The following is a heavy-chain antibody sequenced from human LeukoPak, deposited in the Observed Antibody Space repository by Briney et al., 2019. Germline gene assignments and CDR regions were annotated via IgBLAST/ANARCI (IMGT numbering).Heavy chain of an antibody. V-gene: IGHV5-51*01. Sequence: GGSLKISCKGSGYSFSNYWIGWVRQMPGKGLEWMGFIYPGDCDTRYSPSFEGQFTISADKSISTVYLQWGSLKASDTAMYYCSTSQEYCSGRSCLQGDWFDPWGQGTLVTVSS. CDR1: GYSFSNYW. J-gene: IGHJ5*02. CDR2: IYPGDCDT. CDR3: STSQEYCSGRSCLQGDWFDP. D-gene: IGHD2-15*01.